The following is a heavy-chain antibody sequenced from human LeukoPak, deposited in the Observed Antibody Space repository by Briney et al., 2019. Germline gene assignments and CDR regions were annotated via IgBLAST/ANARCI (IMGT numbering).Heavy chain of an antibody. Sequence: GGSLRLSCAASGNYWMHWVRQAPGKGLVWVSHINSDGSWTSYADSVKGRFTISKDNAKNTAYLQMNSLRAEDTAVYYCVSFYETYWGRGTLVTVSS. J-gene: IGHJ4*02. CDR1: GNYW. V-gene: IGHV3-74*01. CDR3: VSFYETY. CDR2: INSDGSWT. D-gene: IGHD2/OR15-2a*01.